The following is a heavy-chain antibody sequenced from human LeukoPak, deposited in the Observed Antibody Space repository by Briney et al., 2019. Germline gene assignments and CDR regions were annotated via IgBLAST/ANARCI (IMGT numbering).Heavy chain of an antibody. Sequence: SETLSLTCAVYGGSFSGYYWSWIRQPPGKGLEWIGEINHSGSTNYNPSLKSRVTISVDTSKNQSSLKLSSVTAADTAVYYCARGGSYYRNYYFDYWGQGTLVTVSS. V-gene: IGHV4-34*01. CDR2: INHSGST. D-gene: IGHD1-26*01. CDR3: ARGGSYYRNYYFDY. J-gene: IGHJ4*02. CDR1: GGSFSGYY.